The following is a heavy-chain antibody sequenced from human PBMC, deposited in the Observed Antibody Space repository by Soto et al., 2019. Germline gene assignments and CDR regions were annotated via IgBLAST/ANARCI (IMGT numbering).Heavy chain of an antibody. V-gene: IGHV5-10-1*01. CDR2: IDPSDSYT. D-gene: IGHD3-22*01. CDR1: GYSFTSYW. J-gene: IGHJ4*02. CDR3: ARHWPYYYDSSGYYNFDY. Sequence: GESLKISCKGSGYSFTSYWISWVRQMPGKGLEWMGRIDPSDSYTNYSPSFQGHVTISADKSISTAYLQWSSLKASDTVMYYCARHWPYYYDSSGYYNFDYWGQGTLVTVSS.